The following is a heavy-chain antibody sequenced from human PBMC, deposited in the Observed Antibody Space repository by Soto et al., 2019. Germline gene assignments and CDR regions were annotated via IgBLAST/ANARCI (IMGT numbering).Heavy chain of an antibody. V-gene: IGHV4-31*03. CDR2: TYYSGNT. Sequence: SETLSLTCTASGASITIGGYYWTCFRQHRGRVLEWLVNTYYSGNTNYNPSLKSRLTISVDASKNQFSLRLSSRAAAETVLYYCVRDTTRLRGMDVWGPGTTVTVSS. D-gene: IGHD3-16*01. CDR3: VRDTTRLRGMDV. CDR1: GASITIGGYY. J-gene: IGHJ6*02.